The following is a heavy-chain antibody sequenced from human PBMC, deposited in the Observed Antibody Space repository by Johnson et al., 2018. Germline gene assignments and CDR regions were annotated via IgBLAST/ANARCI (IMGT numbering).Heavy chain of an antibody. Sequence: QVQLVQSGGGVVQPGRSLRLSCAPSGFIFSSAAIHWVRQAPGKGLEWVVVISFDGSKSHFVDSVKGRVTISRDNAKNSLYLQLNSLRAEATALYYFARNFHGGGIPYYYDYLDVWGKGTTVTVPS. J-gene: IGHJ6*03. CDR3: ARNFHGGGIPYYYDYLDV. CDR1: GFIFSSAA. D-gene: IGHD1-26*01. V-gene: IGHV3-30*04. CDR2: ISFDGSKS.